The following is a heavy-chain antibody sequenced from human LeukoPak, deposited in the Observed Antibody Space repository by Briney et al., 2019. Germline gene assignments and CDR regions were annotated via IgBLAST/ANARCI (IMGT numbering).Heavy chain of an antibody. D-gene: IGHD2-2*01. CDR3: ARNHCSSTSCYETIDY. CDR1: GYTFTSYG. J-gene: IGHJ4*02. V-gene: IGHV1-18*01. Sequence: AASVKVSCTASGYTFTSYGISWVRQAPGQGLEWMGWISAYDGNTNYAHTLQGRVTMTTDTSTSTACMELRSLRSDDTAVYYCARNHCSSTSCYETIDYWGQGTLVTVS. CDR2: ISAYDGNT.